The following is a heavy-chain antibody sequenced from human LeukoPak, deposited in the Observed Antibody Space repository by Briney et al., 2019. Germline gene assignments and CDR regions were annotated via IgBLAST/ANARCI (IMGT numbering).Heavy chain of an antibody. CDR2: ISPASGDI. CDR3: ARSLISSWHYFDY. Sequence: PGGSLRLSCAASGFTFSSSSMNWVRQAPGKGLEWVSSISPASGDIYYADSVKGRFTISRDNAKNSLYLQMNSLRAEDTAVYYCARSLISSWHYFDYWGQGTLVTVSS. V-gene: IGHV3-21*01. J-gene: IGHJ4*02. D-gene: IGHD6-13*01. CDR1: GFTFSSSS.